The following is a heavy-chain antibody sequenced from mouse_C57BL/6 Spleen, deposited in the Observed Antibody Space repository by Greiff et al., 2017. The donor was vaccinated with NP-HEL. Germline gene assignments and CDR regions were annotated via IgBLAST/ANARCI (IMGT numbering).Heavy chain of an antibody. CDR1: GFTFSDYG. CDR3: ARTGTRAMDY. CDR2: ISSGSSTI. V-gene: IGHV5-17*01. J-gene: IGHJ4*01. Sequence: DVTLVESGGGLVKPGGSLKLSCAASGFTFSDYGMHWVRQAPEKGLEWVAYISSGSSTIYYADTVKGRFTISRDNAKTTLCRQMTSLRSEDTAMYYCARTGTRAMDYWGQGTSVTVSS. D-gene: IGHD4-1*01.